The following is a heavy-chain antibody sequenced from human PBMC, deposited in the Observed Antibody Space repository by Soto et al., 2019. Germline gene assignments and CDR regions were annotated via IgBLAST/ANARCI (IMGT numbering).Heavy chain of an antibody. CDR3: AKVEAIQLWLNTTHDY. Sequence: PGGSLILSCAASGFTFSSHAMSWVRQAPGKGLEWVSAISGSGGSTYYADSVKGRFTISRDNSKNTLYLKMNSLRAEDTAVYYCAKVEAIQLWLNTTHDYWGQGTLVTVSS. CDR2: ISGSGGST. D-gene: IGHD5-18*01. CDR1: GFTFSSHA. V-gene: IGHV3-23*01. J-gene: IGHJ4*02.